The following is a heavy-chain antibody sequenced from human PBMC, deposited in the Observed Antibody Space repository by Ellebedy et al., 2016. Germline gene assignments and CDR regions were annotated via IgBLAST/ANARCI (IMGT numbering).Heavy chain of an antibody. J-gene: IGHJ5*02. D-gene: IGHD1-26*01. CDR2: IYSGGTT. V-gene: IGHV4-39*02. Sequence: SETLSLTCTVSGGSISSTSYYWGWIRQSPGKGLEWIGSIYSGGTTYYNPSLKSRVTISVDTSKNHFSLKLTSVTAADTAWYYCATPFGIGGSNWFDPWGQGTLVTVSS. CDR1: GGSISSTSYY. CDR3: ATPFGIGGSNWFDP.